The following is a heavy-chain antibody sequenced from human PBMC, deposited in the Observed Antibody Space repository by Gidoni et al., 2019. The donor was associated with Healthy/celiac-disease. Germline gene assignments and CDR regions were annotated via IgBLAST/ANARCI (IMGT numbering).Heavy chain of an antibody. CDR1: GFTFSSYS. J-gene: IGHJ4*02. V-gene: IGHV3-48*04. CDR2: ISSSSSTI. Sequence: EVQLVESGGGLVQPGGSLRLSCAASGFTFSSYSMNWVRQAPGKGLEWVSYISSSSSTIYYADSVKGRFTISRDNAKNSLYLQMNSLRAEDTAVYYCARAFYYDSSGMGAYWGQGTLVTVSS. CDR3: ARAFYYDSSGMGAY. D-gene: IGHD3-22*01.